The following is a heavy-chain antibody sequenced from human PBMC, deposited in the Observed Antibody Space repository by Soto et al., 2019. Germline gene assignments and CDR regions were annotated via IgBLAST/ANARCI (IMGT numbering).Heavy chain of an antibody. D-gene: IGHD4-17*01. Sequence: QITLKESGPTLVKPTQTLTLTCTFSGFSLSTSGVGVGWIRQPPGKALEWLALIYWDDDKRYSPSLKSRLTITKDTSKNQVVLTMTNMDPVDTATYYCAHRQGLYGDYGSGYYGMDVWGQGTTVTVSS. CDR3: AHRQGLYGDYGSGYYGMDV. CDR2: IYWDDDK. J-gene: IGHJ6*02. V-gene: IGHV2-5*02. CDR1: GFSLSTSGVG.